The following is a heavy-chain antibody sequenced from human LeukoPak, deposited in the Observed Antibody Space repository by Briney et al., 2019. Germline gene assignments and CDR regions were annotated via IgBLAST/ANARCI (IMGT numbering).Heavy chain of an antibody. V-gene: IGHV1-2*02. Sequence: ASVKVSCEASGYTFTGYYMHWVRQAPGQGLEWMGWINPNSGGTNYAQKFQGRVTMTRDTSTSTVYMELSSLRSEDTAVYYCARADSSGWSPLVSYYYYGMDVWGQGTTVTVSS. J-gene: IGHJ6*02. CDR3: ARADSSGWSPLVSYYYYGMDV. CDR1: GYTFTGYY. D-gene: IGHD6-19*01. CDR2: INPNSGGT.